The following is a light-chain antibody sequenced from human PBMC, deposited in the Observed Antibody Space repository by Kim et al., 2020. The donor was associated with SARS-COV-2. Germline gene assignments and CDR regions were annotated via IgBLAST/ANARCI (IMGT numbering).Light chain of an antibody. CDR1: QSVSSY. J-gene: IGKJ4*01. CDR2: DAY. CDR3: QQRSNWRRLT. Sequence: SPGERATLSCRASQSVSSYLAWYQQKPGQAPRLLIYDAYNRATGIPARFSGSGSGTDFTLTISSLEPEDFAVYYCQQRSNWRRLTFGGGTKVDIK. V-gene: IGKV3-11*01.